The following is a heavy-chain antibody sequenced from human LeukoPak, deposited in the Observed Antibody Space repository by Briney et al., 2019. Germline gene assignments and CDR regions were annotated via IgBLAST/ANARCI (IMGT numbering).Heavy chain of an antibody. V-gene: IGHV1-69*13. CDR3: ARGGYGQDAFDI. D-gene: IGHD5-12*01. CDR1: GGTFSSYA. Sequence: SVKVSCKASGGTFSSYAISWVRQAPGQGLEWMGGIIPIFGTANYAQKFQGRVTITADGSTSTAYMELSSLRSEDTAVYYCARGGYGQDAFDIWGRGTMVTVSS. CDR2: IIPIFGTA. J-gene: IGHJ3*02.